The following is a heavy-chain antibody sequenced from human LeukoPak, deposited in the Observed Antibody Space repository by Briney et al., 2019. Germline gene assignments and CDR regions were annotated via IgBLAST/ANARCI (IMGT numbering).Heavy chain of an antibody. V-gene: IGHV4-39*01. CDR1: GGSISSSSYY. J-gene: IGHJ4*02. CDR3: ASYPRRDGYLRLL. CDR2: IYYSGST. Sequence: PSETLSLTCTVSGGSISSSSYYWGWIRQPPGKGLEWIGSIYYSGSTYYNPSLKSRVTISVDTSKNQFSLKLSSVTAADTAVYYCASYPRRDGYLRLLWGQGTLVTVSS. D-gene: IGHD5-24*01.